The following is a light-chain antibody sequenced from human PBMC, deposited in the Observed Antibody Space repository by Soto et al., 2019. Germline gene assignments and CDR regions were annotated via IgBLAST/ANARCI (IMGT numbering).Light chain of an antibody. CDR2: EVS. Sequence: QSALTQPASVSGSPGQSITISCTGTSGDVGGYNYVSWYQQHPGKAPKLMIYEVSHRPSGVSNRFSGSKSGNTASLTISGLQAEDEAAYYCSSYTSISTVVFGGGTKLTVL. V-gene: IGLV2-14*01. CDR3: SSYTSISTVV. J-gene: IGLJ2*01. CDR1: SGDVGGYNY.